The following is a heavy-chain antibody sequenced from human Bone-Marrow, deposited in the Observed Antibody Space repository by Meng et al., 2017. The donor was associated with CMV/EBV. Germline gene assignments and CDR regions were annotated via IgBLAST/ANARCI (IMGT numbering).Heavy chain of an antibody. CDR2: INPSGGST. D-gene: IGHD3-16*01. Sequence: ASVKVSCKASGYTFTSYYMHWVRQAPGQGLEWMGIINPSGGSTSYAQKFQGRVTMTRDTSTSTVYMELSSLRSGDTAVYYCASNVLGSYGMDVWGQGTTVTVSS. CDR3: ASNVLGSYGMDV. J-gene: IGHJ6*02. V-gene: IGHV1-46*01. CDR1: GYTFTSYY.